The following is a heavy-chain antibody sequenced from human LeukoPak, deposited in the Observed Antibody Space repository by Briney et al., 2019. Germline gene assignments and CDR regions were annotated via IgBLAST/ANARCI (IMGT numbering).Heavy chain of an antibody. J-gene: IGHJ5*02. D-gene: IGHD3-22*01. CDR2: IKQDGSEK. CDR3: ARENYYDRNWFDP. Sequence: GGSLRLSYAASGFTFSSYWMSWVRQAPGKGLEWVANIKQDGSEKYYVDSVKGRFTISRDNAKNSLYLQMNSLRAGDTAVYYCARENYYDRNWFDPWGQGTLVTVSS. V-gene: IGHV3-7*03. CDR1: GFTFSSYW.